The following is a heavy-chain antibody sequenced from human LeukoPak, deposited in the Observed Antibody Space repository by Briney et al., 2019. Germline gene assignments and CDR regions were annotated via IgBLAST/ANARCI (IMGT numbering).Heavy chain of an antibody. Sequence: SKTLSLTCTVSGGSISSYYWSWIRQPAGKGLEWIGRIYTSGSTNYNPSLKSRVTMSVGTSKNHFSLKLSSVTAADTAVYYCAVNYGDDAFDIWGQGTMVTVSS. CDR3: AVNYGDDAFDI. J-gene: IGHJ3*02. V-gene: IGHV4-4*07. D-gene: IGHD4-17*01. CDR2: IYTSGST. CDR1: GGSISSYY.